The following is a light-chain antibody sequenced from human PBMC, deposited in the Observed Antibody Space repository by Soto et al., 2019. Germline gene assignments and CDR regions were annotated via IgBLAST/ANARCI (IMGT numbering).Light chain of an antibody. Sequence: DLQMTQSPSTLSASVGDRVTITCRASQSISSWLAWYQQKPGKAPKLLSYKASTLQSGVPSRFSGSGSGTEFTLAISSLQPDDSATYYCQQYNDNWTFGQGTKVQIK. V-gene: IGKV1-5*03. CDR1: QSISSW. CDR2: KAS. CDR3: QQYNDNWT. J-gene: IGKJ1*01.